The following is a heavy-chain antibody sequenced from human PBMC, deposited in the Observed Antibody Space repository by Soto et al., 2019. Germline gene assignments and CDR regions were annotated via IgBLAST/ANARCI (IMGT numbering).Heavy chain of an antibody. Sequence: QVQLQDSGPGLVKPSETRSLTCTVSGGSLSSYYWTWIRQSPGKVLEWIGYVYFSGNTNYNPSLKSRVTISIDTSMNQFSLRLASVTAADTAFYYCGSVRPSGYVLSWGQGTLVTVSS. J-gene: IGHJ5*02. CDR2: VYFSGNT. CDR1: GGSLSSYY. D-gene: IGHD6-25*01. CDR3: GSVRPSGYVLS. V-gene: IGHV4-59*01.